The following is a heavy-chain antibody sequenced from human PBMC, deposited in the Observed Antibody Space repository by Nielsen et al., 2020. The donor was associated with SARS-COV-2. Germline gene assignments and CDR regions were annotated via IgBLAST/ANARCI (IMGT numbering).Heavy chain of an antibody. D-gene: IGHD4-17*01. J-gene: IGHJ4*02. CDR3: AKEGDYGDYDLDY. CDR1: GFTFSSYG. Sequence: GGSLRLSCAASGFTFSSYGMHWIRQAPGKGLEWVAVISYDGSNKYYADPVKGRFTISRDNSKNTLYLQMNSLRAEDTAVYYCAKEGDYGDYDLDYWGQGTLVTVSS. V-gene: IGHV3-30*18. CDR2: ISYDGSNK.